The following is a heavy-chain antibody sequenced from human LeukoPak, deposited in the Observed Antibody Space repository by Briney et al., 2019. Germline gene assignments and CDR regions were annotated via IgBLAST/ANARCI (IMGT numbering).Heavy chain of an antibody. Sequence: GESLKISCEVSGYRFTSYWIAWVRQMPGKGLEWMGIINPVDSDTRYSPSFQGQVTISADRSISTAYLHWSSLKASDTAMYYCARQWHGDFWGQGTLVTVSS. CDR3: ARQWHGDF. J-gene: IGHJ4*02. CDR2: INPVDSDT. CDR1: GYRFTSYW. V-gene: IGHV5-51*01. D-gene: IGHD5-24*01.